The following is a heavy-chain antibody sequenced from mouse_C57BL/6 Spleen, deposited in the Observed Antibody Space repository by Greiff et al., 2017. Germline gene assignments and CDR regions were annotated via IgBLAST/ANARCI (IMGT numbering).Heavy chain of an antibody. J-gene: IGHJ3*01. Sequence: VQLQQSGPVLVKPGASVKMSCKASGYTFTDYYMNWVKQSHGKSLEWIGVINPYNGGTSYNQKFKGKATLTVDKSSSTAYMELNSLTSEDSAVYYCARNYGSSYSAWFAYWSQGTLVTVSA. D-gene: IGHD1-1*01. CDR2: INPYNGGT. CDR3: ARNYGSSYSAWFAY. V-gene: IGHV1-19*01. CDR1: GYTFTDYY.